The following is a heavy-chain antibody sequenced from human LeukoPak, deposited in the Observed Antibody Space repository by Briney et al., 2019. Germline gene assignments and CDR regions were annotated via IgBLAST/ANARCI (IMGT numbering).Heavy chain of an antibody. V-gene: IGHV4-39*07. CDR3: AIDYDSSGLDY. D-gene: IGHD3-22*01. CDR2: INHSGST. J-gene: IGHJ4*02. Sequence: PSETLSLTCTVSGGSISSSSYYWGWIRQPPGKGLEWIGEINHSGSTNYNPSLKSRVTISVDTSKNQFSLKLSSVTAADTAVYYCAIDYDSSGLDYWGQGTLVTVSS. CDR1: GGSISSSSYY.